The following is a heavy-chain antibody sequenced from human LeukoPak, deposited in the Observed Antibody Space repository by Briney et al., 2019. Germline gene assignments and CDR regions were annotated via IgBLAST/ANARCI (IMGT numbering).Heavy chain of an antibody. Sequence: PSETLSLTCTVSGGSISSYYWSWIRQPPGKGLEWIGYIYYSGSTNYNPSLKSRVTISVDTSKNQFSLKLSSVTAADTAVYYCARRALRCSGGSCYSDAFDIWGQGTMVTVSS. V-gene: IGHV4-59*08. J-gene: IGHJ3*02. CDR3: ARRALRCSGGSCYSDAFDI. CDR2: IYYSGST. D-gene: IGHD2-15*01. CDR1: GGSISSYY.